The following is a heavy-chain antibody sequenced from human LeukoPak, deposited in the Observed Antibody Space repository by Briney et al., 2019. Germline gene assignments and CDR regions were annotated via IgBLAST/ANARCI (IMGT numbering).Heavy chain of an antibody. J-gene: IGHJ4*02. Sequence: GASVKVSCKASGGTFSSYAISWVRQAPGQGFEWMGWIRGGNDNTDYAQKFQGRVTMTTDTSTSTAYMELRSLRSDDTAVYYCAREAYSGSYKPHWGQGTLVTVSS. CDR2: IRGGNDNT. D-gene: IGHD1-26*01. CDR1: GGTFSSYA. V-gene: IGHV1-18*01. CDR3: AREAYSGSYKPH.